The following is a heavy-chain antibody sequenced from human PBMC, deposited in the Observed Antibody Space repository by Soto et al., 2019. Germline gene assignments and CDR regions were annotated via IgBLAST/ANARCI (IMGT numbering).Heavy chain of an antibody. V-gene: IGHV3-30-3*01. CDR1: GFTFTSYA. D-gene: IGHD3-22*01. CDR2: ISYDGSKK. Sequence: LVESGGGVVQPGRSLRVSCAASGFTFTSYAMHWVRQALGKGLEWVATISYDGSKKDYADSVKGRFTISRDNSKNTLYLQMNSLRAEDTAVYYCARDRLYESNTQYYNYGMDVWGQGTTVTVSS. J-gene: IGHJ6*02. CDR3: ARDRLYESNTQYYNYGMDV.